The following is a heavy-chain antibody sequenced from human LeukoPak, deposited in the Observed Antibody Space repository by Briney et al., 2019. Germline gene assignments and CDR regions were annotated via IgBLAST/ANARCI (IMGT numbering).Heavy chain of an antibody. CDR1: GFTFSSYA. CDR3: ARGGQYSYGYHPGY. V-gene: IGHV3-30-3*01. D-gene: IGHD5-18*01. J-gene: IGHJ4*02. CDR2: ISYDGSNK. Sequence: TGGSLRLSCAASGFTFSSYAMHWVRQAPGKGLEWVAVISYDGSNKYYADSVKGRFTISRDNSKNTLYLQMNSLRAEDTAVYYCARGGQYSYGYHPGYWGQGTLVTVSS.